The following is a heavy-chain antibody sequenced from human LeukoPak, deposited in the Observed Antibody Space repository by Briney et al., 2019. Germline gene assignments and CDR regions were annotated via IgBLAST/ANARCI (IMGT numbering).Heavy chain of an antibody. CDR3: ARGATFYYYYYMDV. J-gene: IGHJ6*03. Sequence: ASVKVSCKASGYTFTSYGISWVRQASGQGLEWMGWISAYNGNTNYAQKLQGRVTMTTDTSTSTAYMELRSLRSDDTAVYYCARGATFYYYYYMDVWGKGTTVTVSS. D-gene: IGHD1-26*01. V-gene: IGHV1-18*01. CDR2: ISAYNGNT. CDR1: GYTFTSYG.